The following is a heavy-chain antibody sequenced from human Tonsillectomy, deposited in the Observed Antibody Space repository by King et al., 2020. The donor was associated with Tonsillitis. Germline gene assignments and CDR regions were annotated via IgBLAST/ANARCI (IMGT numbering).Heavy chain of an antibody. CDR1: GFIFSTSA. V-gene: IGHV3-23*03. Sequence: VQLVESGGGLVQPGGSLRLSCAASGFIFSTSAMSWVRQAPGKGLEWVAVIYSGGSSTYYADSVKGRFTISRDNSKNTLYLQMNSLSAEDTGVYYCVKDGGTCPIYSFDNWGQGTPVTVSS. D-gene: IGHD1-26*01. CDR2: IYSGGSST. CDR3: VKDGGTCPIYSFDN. J-gene: IGHJ4*02.